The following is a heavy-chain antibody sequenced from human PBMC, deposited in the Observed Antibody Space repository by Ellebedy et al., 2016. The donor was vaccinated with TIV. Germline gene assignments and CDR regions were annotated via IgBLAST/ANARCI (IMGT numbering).Heavy chain of an antibody. Sequence: PGGSLRLSCKGSGYSFTSYWIGWVRQMPGKGLEWMGIIYPGNSATRYSPSFQGQVTISADKSISTAYLQWSSLKASDTAIYYCARRGAAAAGTDYWGQGTLVTVSS. V-gene: IGHV5-51*01. CDR2: IYPGNSAT. J-gene: IGHJ4*02. CDR1: GYSFTSYW. CDR3: ARRGAAAAGTDY. D-gene: IGHD6-13*01.